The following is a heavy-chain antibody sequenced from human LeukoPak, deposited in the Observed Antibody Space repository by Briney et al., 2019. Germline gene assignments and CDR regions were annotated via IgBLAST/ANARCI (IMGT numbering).Heavy chain of an antibody. CDR3: VTGGHYFGT. CDR2: SKRKSDGGTP. Sequence: GGSLRLSCAASGFTFSNVWMSWVRQAPGKGLDWVGRSKRKSDGGTPDYAAPVKGRYTISRDDSINTLYLQMNSLKTDDTAVYHCVTGGHYFGTWGQGTLVTVSP. CDR1: GFTFSNVW. J-gene: IGHJ5*02. D-gene: IGHD3-10*01. V-gene: IGHV3-15*01.